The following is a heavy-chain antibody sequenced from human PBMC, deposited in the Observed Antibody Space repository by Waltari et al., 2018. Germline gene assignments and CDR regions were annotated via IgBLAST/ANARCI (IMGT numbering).Heavy chain of an antibody. V-gene: IGHV4-59*13. J-gene: IGHJ6*02. Sequence: QVQLQESGPGLVKPSKTLSLTCTVSGGSINNYYWSWIRQPPGKGLEWIGFIYYSGNTNYSPCRRSRVTRSIDTSRSQVSLKLTSVTAADTAVYYCARGRLRDFDVDYQFYYAMDVWGQGTTVAVSS. CDR2: IYYSGNT. CDR3: ARGRLRDFDVDYQFYYAMDV. CDR1: GGSINNYY. D-gene: IGHD3-9*01.